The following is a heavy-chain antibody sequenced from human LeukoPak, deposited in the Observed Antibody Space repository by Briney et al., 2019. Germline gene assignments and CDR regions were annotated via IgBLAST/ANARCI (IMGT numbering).Heavy chain of an antibody. CDR2: FYTSGST. J-gene: IGHJ4*02. CDR3: ARGVTGNFWSGYLDY. D-gene: IGHD3-3*01. CDR1: GGSISSYY. V-gene: IGHV4-4*07. Sequence: SETLSLTCTVSGGSISSYYWSWIRQPAGKGLEWIGHFYTSGSTNYNPSLKSRVTMSVDTSKSQFSLKLSSVTAADTAVYYCARGVTGNFWSGYLDYWGQGTLVTVSS.